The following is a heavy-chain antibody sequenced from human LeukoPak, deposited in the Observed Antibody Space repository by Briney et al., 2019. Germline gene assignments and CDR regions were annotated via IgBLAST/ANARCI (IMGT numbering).Heavy chain of an antibody. CDR3: AKSRYSYGPPDY. Sequence: PGRSLRLSCAASGFTFDDYAMHWVRQAPGKGLEWVSGISWNSGSIGYADSVKGRFTISRDNAKNSLYLQMNSLRAEDTALYYCAKSRYSYGPPDYWGQGTLVTVSS. CDR1: GFTFDDYA. V-gene: IGHV3-9*01. J-gene: IGHJ4*02. CDR2: ISWNSGSI. D-gene: IGHD5-18*01.